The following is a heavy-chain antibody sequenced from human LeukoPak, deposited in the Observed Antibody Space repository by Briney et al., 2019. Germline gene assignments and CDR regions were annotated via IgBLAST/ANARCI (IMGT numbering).Heavy chain of an antibody. CDR1: GGSISSYY. CDR3: ARGDTAVATDY. D-gene: IGHD5-18*01. J-gene: IGHJ4*02. V-gene: IGHV4-59*01. Sequence: PSETLSLTCTVSGGSISSYYWSWIRRPPGKGLEWIGYIDYSGSTNYNPSLKSRVTISVDTSKNQFSLKLSSVTAADTAVYYCARGDTAVATDYWGQGTLVTVSS. CDR2: IDYSGST.